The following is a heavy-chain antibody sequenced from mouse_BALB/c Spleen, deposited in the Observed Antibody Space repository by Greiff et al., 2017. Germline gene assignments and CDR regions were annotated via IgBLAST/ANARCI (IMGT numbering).Heavy chain of an antibody. Sequence: QVQLQQSGAELVRPGTSVKISCKASGYTFTNYWLGWVKQRPGHGLEWIGDIYPGGGYTNYNEKFKGKATLTADTSSSTAYMQLSSLTSEDSAVYFCARRVYYDYWFAYWGQGTLVTVSA. CDR2: IYPGGGYT. CDR3: ARRVYYDYWFAY. D-gene: IGHD2-4*01. V-gene: IGHV1-63*02. CDR1: GYTFTNYW. J-gene: IGHJ3*01.